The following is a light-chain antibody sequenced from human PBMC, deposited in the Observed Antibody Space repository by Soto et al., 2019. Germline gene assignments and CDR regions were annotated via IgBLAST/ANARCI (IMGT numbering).Light chain of an antibody. J-gene: IGKJ4*01. CDR3: MQSTHWPPLT. CDR1: QSLVHSDGNTY. Sequence: DVVMTQSPLSLSVTLGQPASISCRSSQSLVHSDGNTYLNWFQQRPGQSPRRLIYKVSYRDSGVPDRFSGSGSGTDFTLKISRVEAEDVGIYHCMQSTHWPPLTFGGGTKVEIK. V-gene: IGKV2-30*02. CDR2: KVS.